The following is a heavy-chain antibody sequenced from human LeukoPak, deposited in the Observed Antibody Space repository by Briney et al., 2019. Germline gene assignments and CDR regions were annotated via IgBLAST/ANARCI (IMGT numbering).Heavy chain of an antibody. CDR1: GFTVSSNY. D-gene: IGHD3-10*01. V-gene: IGHV3-66*01. CDR3: ARGLLWFGEEAFDI. CDR2: IYSGGST. J-gene: IGHJ3*02. Sequence: GGSVRLSCAASGFTVSSNYMSWVRQAPGKGLEWVSVIYSGGSTYYADSVKGRFTISRDNSKNTLYLQMNSLRAGDTAVYYCARGLLWFGEEAFDIWGQGTMVTVSS.